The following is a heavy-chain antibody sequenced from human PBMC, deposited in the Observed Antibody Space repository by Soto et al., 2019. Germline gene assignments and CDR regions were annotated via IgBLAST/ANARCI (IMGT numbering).Heavy chain of an antibody. CDR1: GGSISSGDYY. D-gene: IGHD3-3*01. CDR2: IYYSGST. CDR3: ARVEDFWSGYYTRLDY. V-gene: IGHV4-30-4*01. Sequence: SETLSLTCTVSGGSISSGDYYWSWIRQPPGKGLEWIGYIYYSGSTYYNPSLKSRVTISVDTSKNQFSLKLSSVTAADTAVYYCARVEDFWSGYYTRLDYWGQGTLVTVSS. J-gene: IGHJ4*02.